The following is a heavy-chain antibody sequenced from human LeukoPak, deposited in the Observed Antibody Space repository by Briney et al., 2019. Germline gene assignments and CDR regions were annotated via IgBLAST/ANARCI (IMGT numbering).Heavy chain of an antibody. D-gene: IGHD7-27*01. Sequence: SETLSLTCTVSGGSISSYYWSWIRQPPGKGLEWIGYIYYSGNTNYNPSLKSRVTISIDTSKNQFSLKLSSVTAADTAVYYCASRKLGKDYWGQGTLVTVSS. J-gene: IGHJ4*01. CDR2: IYYSGNT. CDR3: ASRKLGKDY. V-gene: IGHV4-59*01. CDR1: GGSISSYY.